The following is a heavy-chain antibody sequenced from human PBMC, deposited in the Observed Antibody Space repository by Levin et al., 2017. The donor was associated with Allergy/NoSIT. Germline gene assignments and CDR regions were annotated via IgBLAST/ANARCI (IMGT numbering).Heavy chain of an antibody. CDR1: RGSISGYY. Sequence: SETLSLTCTVSRGSISGYYWSWVRQPPGKGLEWIANIYYTGYTNYNPSLKRRVTILLDTSKNQFSLKVNAVTAADTAVYYCARDVTMLRGVVTANEAFDIWGQGTMVTVSS. CDR2: IYYTGYT. J-gene: IGHJ3*02. V-gene: IGHV4-59*01. D-gene: IGHD3-10*01. CDR3: ARDVTMLRGVVTANEAFDI.